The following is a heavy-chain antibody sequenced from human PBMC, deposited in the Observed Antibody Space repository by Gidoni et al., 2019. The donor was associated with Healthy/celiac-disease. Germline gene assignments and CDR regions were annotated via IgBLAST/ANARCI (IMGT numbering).Heavy chain of an antibody. CDR3: AREKGHSSGWYRINWFDP. V-gene: IGHV1-2*02. CDR2: INPNSGGT. Sequence: QVQLVQSGAEVKKPGASVKVSCKASGYTFTGYYMHWVRQAPGQGLEWMGWINPNSGGTNYAQKFQGRVTMTRDTSSSTAYMELSRLRSDDTAVYYCAREKGHSSGWYRINWFDPWGQGTLVTVSS. D-gene: IGHD6-19*01. J-gene: IGHJ5*02. CDR1: GYTFTGYY.